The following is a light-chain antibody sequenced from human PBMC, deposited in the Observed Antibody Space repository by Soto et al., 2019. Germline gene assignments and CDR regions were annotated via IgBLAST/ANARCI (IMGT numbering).Light chain of an antibody. CDR1: QGISSH. CDR3: LQYFSYPLP. CDR2: TAS. J-gene: IGKJ4*01. V-gene: IGKV1-8*01. Sequence: AIRMTQSPSSFSASTGDRVTITCRASQGISSHLAWYQVTPGKAPRLLIYTASYLESGDPSRYSGSGSGTEFTLSLRSLQSEDFAVYYSLQYFSYPLPFGGGTKVQIK.